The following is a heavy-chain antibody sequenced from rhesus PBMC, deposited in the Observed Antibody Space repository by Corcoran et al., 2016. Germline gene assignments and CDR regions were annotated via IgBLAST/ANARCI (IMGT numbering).Heavy chain of an antibody. V-gene: IGHV3S5*01. CDR3: ARLYSGSWNVLDY. CDR1: GFTFSSYG. CDR2: ISNGGGST. D-gene: IGHD6-25*01. Sequence: EVQLVESGGGLVQPGGSLRLSCAASGFTFSSYGMSWVRQAPGKWLEWVSYISNGGGSTYDADSVKGRFTISRDNSKNTLSLQMNSLRAEDTAVYYCARLYSGSWNVLDYWGQGVLVTVSS. J-gene: IGHJ4*01.